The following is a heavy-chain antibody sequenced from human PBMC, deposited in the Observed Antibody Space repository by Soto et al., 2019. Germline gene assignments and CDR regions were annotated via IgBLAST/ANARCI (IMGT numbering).Heavy chain of an antibody. CDR3: ARGDYDYIWGSYRYGWFDP. V-gene: IGHV4-59*01. CDR2: IYYSGST. D-gene: IGHD3-16*02. J-gene: IGHJ5*02. Sequence: SETLSLTCTVSGGSISSYYWSWIRQPPGKGLEWIGYIYYSGSTNYNPSLKSRVTISVDTSKNQFSLKLSSVTAADTAVFYCARGDYDYIWGSYRYGWFDPWGQGTLVTVSS. CDR1: GGSISSYY.